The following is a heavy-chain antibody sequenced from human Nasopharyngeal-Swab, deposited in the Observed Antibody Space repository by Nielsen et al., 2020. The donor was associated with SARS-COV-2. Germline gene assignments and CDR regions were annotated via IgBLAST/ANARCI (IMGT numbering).Heavy chain of an antibody. Sequence: GGSLRLSCAASGFTFSSYAMHWVRQAPGKGLEWVAVILYDGSNKYYADSVKGRFTISRDNAKNSLYLQMNSLRVEDTAVYYCARDPDSQAFDIWGQGTMVTVSS. CDR3: ARDPDSQAFDI. CDR1: GFTFSSYA. CDR2: ILYDGSNK. J-gene: IGHJ3*02. V-gene: IGHV3-30-3*01.